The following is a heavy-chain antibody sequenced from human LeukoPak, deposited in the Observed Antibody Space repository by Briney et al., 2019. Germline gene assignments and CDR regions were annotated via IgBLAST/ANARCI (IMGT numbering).Heavy chain of an antibody. CDR1: GFTLSSNW. V-gene: IGHV3-74*01. Sequence: GGSLRLSCAGSGFTLSSNWMNWVRQAPGKGLVWVSRINSDGSSTSYADSVKGRFTISRDNAKNTLYLQMNSLRAEDTAVYYCARAGTGWFDPWGQGTLVTVSS. CDR3: ARAGTGWFDP. CDR2: INSDGSST. J-gene: IGHJ5*02.